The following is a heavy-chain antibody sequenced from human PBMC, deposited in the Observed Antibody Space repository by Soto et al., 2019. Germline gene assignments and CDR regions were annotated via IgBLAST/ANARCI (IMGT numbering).Heavy chain of an antibody. CDR2: ISITGTYT. V-gene: IGHV3-23*01. D-gene: IGHD6-19*01. Sequence: LSLTCAASGFTFSSYAMSWVRQAPGKGLEWVSFISITGTYTYYADSVKGRFTISRDNSKNTLYVQMNSLRAEDTAVYYCAKTYSSGWSLSQGGYYFDYWGQGTLVTVSS. J-gene: IGHJ4*02. CDR3: AKTYSSGWSLSQGGYYFDY. CDR1: GFTFSSYA.